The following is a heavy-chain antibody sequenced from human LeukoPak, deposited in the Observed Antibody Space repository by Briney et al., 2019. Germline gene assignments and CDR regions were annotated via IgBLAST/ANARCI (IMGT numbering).Heavy chain of an antibody. Sequence: ASVKVSCKASGYTFTSYGISWVRQAAGQGLEWMGWISAYNGNTNSAQQLQGRVTMTPHTSTSTAYMELRSLRSDDTAVYYCARSYYGGNSGDYWGQGTLVTVSS. V-gene: IGHV1-18*01. D-gene: IGHD4-23*01. J-gene: IGHJ4*02. CDR3: ARSYYGGNSGDY. CDR1: GYTFTSYG. CDR2: ISAYNGNT.